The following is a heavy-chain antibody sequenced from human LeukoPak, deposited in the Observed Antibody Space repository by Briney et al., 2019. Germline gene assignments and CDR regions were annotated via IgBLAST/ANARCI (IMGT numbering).Heavy chain of an antibody. CDR1: GFTFSSYA. D-gene: IGHD3-10*01. CDR2: INQEGSEK. V-gene: IGHV3-7*01. Sequence: GGSLRLSCAASGFTFSSYAMSWVRQAPGKGLEWVANINQEGSEKYYVDSVKGRFTISRDNAKTSLYLQMNSLRAEDTAVYYCARGFGLDHWGQGTLVTVSA. CDR3: ARGFGLDH. J-gene: IGHJ4*02.